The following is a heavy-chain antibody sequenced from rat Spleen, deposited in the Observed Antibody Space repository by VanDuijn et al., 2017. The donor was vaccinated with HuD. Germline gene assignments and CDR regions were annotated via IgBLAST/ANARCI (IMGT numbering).Heavy chain of an antibody. CDR2: IRHDGSST. V-gene: IGHV5-29*01. Sequence: EVQLVESGGGLVQPGRSLRLSCAASGFTFSKFDMAWVRQAPTKGLEWVATIRHDGSSTFYRDYVKARFTISRDKSKSTLYLQMDSLMSEDTATYYCVRQPHTTYVYGYYFDYWGQGVMVTVSS. D-gene: IGHD1-2*01. J-gene: IGHJ2*01. CDR3: VRQPHTTYVYGYYFDY. CDR1: GFTFSKFD.